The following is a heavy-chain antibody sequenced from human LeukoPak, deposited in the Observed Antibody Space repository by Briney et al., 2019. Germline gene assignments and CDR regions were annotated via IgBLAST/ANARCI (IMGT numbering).Heavy chain of an antibody. J-gene: IGHJ4*02. V-gene: IGHV3-9*03. D-gene: IGHD3-10*01. Sequence: PGRSLRLSCAASGFTFDDYAMHWVRQAPGKGLEWVSGISWNSGSIGYADSVKGRFTISRDNAKNSLYLQMNSLRAEDMALYFCARGDAGDYWGQGTLVTVSS. CDR1: GFTFDDYA. CDR3: ARGDAGDY. CDR2: ISWNSGSI.